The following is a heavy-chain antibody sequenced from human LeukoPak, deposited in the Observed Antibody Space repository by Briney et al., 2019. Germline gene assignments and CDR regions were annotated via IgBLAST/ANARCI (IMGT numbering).Heavy chain of an antibody. Sequence: PGGPLRLSCAASGFTVSNHYMSWVRQAPGKGLEWVSVIYSGGSTYYADSVKGRFTISRDKSKNPVYLQMNSLRAEDTAVYFCARDNFRDSGRAFDLWGQGTMVAVSS. CDR3: ARDNFRDSGRAFDL. D-gene: IGHD4-17*01. J-gene: IGHJ3*01. V-gene: IGHV3-66*01. CDR1: GFTVSNHY. CDR2: IYSGGST.